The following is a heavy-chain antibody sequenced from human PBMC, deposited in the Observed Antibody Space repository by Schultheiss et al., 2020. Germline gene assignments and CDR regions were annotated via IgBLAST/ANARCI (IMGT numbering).Heavy chain of an antibody. D-gene: IGHD4-17*01. Sequence: SETLSLTCTVSGGSISSGGYYWSWIRQHPGKGLEWIGYIYYSGSTYYNPSLKSRVTISVDTSKNQFSLKLSSVTAADTAIYYCARGGTVITLGRLWGQGTLVTVSS. J-gene: IGHJ4*02. V-gene: IGHV4-31*03. CDR2: IYYSGST. CDR3: ARGGTVITLGRL. CDR1: GGSISSGGYY.